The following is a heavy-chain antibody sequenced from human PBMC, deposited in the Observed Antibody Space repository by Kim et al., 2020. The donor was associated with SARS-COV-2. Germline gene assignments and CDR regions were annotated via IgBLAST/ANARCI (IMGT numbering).Heavy chain of an antibody. CDR3: ARGRAAAGLGGWFDP. CDR2: INHSGST. D-gene: IGHD6-13*01. J-gene: IGHJ5*02. CDR1: GGSFSGYY. V-gene: IGHV4-34*01. Sequence: SETLSLTCAVYGGSFSGYYWSWIRQPPGKGLEWIGEINHSGSTNYNPSLKSRVTISVDTSKNQFSLKLSSVTAADTAVYYCARGRAAAGLGGWFDPWGQGTLVTVSS.